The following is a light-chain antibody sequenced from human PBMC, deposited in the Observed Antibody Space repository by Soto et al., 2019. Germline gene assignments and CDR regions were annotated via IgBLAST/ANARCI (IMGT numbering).Light chain of an antibody. CDR3: QQRNSWPIT. CDR1: QSVGTY. J-gene: IGKJ5*01. CDR2: DAS. Sequence: EVVLTQSPATLSLSPGERATLPCRASQSVGTYLVWYQQKHGQPPSLLIYDASNRATDVPVRFSGSGSGTDFTLTISSLEPEDVAVYYCQQRNSWPITFGQGTRLEIK. V-gene: IGKV3-11*01.